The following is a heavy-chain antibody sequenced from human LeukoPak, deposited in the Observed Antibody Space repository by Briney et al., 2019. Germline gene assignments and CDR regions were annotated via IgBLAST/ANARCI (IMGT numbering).Heavy chain of an antibody. D-gene: IGHD3-22*01. J-gene: IGHJ4*02. V-gene: IGHV4-30-4*01. Sequence: PSETLSLTCTVSGGSISSGDYYWSWIRQPPGKGLEWIGYIYYSGSTYYNPSLKSRVTISVDTSKNQFSLKLSSVTAADTAVYYCARVPSSGYNYYFDYWGQGTLVTVSS. CDR2: IYYSGST. CDR3: ARVPSSGYNYYFDY. CDR1: GGSISSGDYY.